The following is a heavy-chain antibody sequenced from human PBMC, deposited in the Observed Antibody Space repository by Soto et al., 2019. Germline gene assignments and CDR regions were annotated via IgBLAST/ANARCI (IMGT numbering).Heavy chain of an antibody. J-gene: IGHJ4*02. D-gene: IGHD3-22*01. Sequence: GGSLRLSCVASGFTFSSYWMSWVRQAPGKGLEWVANIKQDGSEKYYVDSVKGRFTISRDNAKNSLYLQMNSLRAEDTAVYYYASASYYYDSSGQYYFDYWGLGTLVTVSS. V-gene: IGHV3-7*01. CDR3: ASASYYYDSSGQYYFDY. CDR2: IKQDGSEK. CDR1: GFTFSSYW.